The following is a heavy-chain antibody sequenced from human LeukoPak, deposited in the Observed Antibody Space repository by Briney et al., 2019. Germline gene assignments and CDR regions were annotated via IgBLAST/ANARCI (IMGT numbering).Heavy chain of an antibody. V-gene: IGHV1-69*05. Sequence: ASLKVSCKASGGTFSSYAISWVRQAPGHGLEWRGGIIPIFGTANSAQKFQGRVTIATDESTSTAYMELSSLRSEDTAVYYCARVEMATIGQAGVFDYWGQGTLVTVSS. CDR1: GGTFSSYA. CDR3: ARVEMATIGQAGVFDY. CDR2: IIPIFGTA. J-gene: IGHJ4*02. D-gene: IGHD5-24*01.